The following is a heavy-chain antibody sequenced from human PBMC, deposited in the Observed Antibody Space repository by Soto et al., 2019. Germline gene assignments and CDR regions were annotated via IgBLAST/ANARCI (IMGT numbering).Heavy chain of an antibody. Sequence: QVQLVQSGAEVKKPGSSVKVSCKASGGTFSSYAISWVRQAPGQGLEWMGGIIPIFGTANYAQKFQGRVTITADESTSKAYMELSSLRSEDTAVYYCAKVEGYYYGSGSLQWFDPWGQGTLVTVSS. CDR1: GGTFSSYA. CDR3: AKVEGYYYGSGSLQWFDP. CDR2: IIPIFGTA. J-gene: IGHJ5*02. D-gene: IGHD3-10*01. V-gene: IGHV1-69*01.